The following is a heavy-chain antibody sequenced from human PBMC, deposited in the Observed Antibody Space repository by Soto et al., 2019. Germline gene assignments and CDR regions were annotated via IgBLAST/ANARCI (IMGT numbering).Heavy chain of an antibody. CDR2: INHSGST. CDR3: ASRGGIYYDSTGYEY. Sequence: QVQLQQWGAGLLKPSETLSLTCAVYGGSFSGYYWSWIRQPPGKGLEWIGEINHSGSTNYNPSLKSRVSISVDAFKNQFSLKLSSVTAADTAVYYCASRGGIYYDSTGYEYWGQGTLVTVSS. J-gene: IGHJ4*02. V-gene: IGHV4-34*01. CDR1: GGSFSGYY. D-gene: IGHD3-22*01.